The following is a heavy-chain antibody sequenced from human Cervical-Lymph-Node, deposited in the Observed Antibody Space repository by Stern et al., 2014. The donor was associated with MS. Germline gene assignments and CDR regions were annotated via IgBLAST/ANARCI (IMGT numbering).Heavy chain of an antibody. V-gene: IGHV4-61*01. CDR1: GGSVSSGSYY. D-gene: IGHD4-17*01. J-gene: IGHJ4*02. CDR2: IYYSGST. Sequence: QLQLQESGPGLVKPSETLSLTCTVSGGSVSSGSYYWSWIRQPPGKGLEWIGDIYYSGSTNYNPSLKSRVTISVDTSKNQFSLKLSSVTAADTAVYYCARDRSFYGDSYYFDYWGQGTLVTVSS. CDR3: ARDRSFYGDSYYFDY.